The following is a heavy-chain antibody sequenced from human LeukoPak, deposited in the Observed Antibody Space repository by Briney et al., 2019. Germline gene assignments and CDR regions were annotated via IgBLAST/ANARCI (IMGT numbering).Heavy chain of an antibody. V-gene: IGHV3-23*01. D-gene: IGHD3-22*01. CDR2: ISGSGGST. CDR1: GFTFSSYA. CDR3: AEDQGPSYYYDSSGYYYG. Sequence: GGSLRLSCAASGFTFSSYAMSWVRQAPGKGLEWVSAISGSGGSTYYADSVKGRFTISRDNSKNTLYLQMNSLRAEDTAVYYCAEDQGPSYYYDSSGYYYGWGQGTLVTVSS. J-gene: IGHJ4*02.